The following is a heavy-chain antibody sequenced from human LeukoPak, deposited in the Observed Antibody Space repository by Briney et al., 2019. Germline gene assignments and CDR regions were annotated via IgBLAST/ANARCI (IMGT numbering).Heavy chain of an antibody. CDR2: IYTSGST. V-gene: IGHV4-4*07. D-gene: IGHD3-9*01. Sequence: SETLSLTCTVSGGSISSYYWSWIRQPAGKGLEWIGRIYTSGSTNYNPSLKSRVTMSVDTSKNQFSLKLSSVTAADTAVYYCARDRPALTGYYKPPYDAFDIWGQGTMVTVSS. CDR3: ARDRPALTGYYKPPYDAFDI. J-gene: IGHJ3*02. CDR1: GGSISSYY.